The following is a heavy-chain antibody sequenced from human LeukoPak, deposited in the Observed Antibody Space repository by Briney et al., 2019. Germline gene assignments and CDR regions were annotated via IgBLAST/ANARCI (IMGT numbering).Heavy chain of an antibody. CDR2: TYHSGNT. CDR3: ARTRYCSGATCYSPELFDS. Sequence: PSETLSLTCAVSGYSISTGYHWGWIRQSPRTGLEWIGSTYHSGNTYYNPSLKSRVTISMDTSMNQFSLQVTSVTAADTAVYYCARTRYCSGATCYSPELFDSWGQGTLVTVSS. D-gene: IGHD2-15*01. CDR1: GYSISTGYH. J-gene: IGHJ4*02. V-gene: IGHV4-38-2*01.